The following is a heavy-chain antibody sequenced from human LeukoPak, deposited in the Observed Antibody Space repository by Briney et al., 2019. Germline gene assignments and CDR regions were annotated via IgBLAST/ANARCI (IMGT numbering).Heavy chain of an antibody. CDR3: ASSEATTTPPPYGMDV. J-gene: IGHJ6*02. Sequence: SETLSLTCTVSGGSFSSGSYYWSWIRQPPGKGLEWIGYIYYSGSTFYNPSLKSRVTISVDMSKNQFSLKLNSVTVADTAVYYCASSEATTTPPPYGMDVWGQGTTVTVSS. D-gene: IGHD5-12*01. CDR2: IYYSGST. V-gene: IGHV4-61*01. CDR1: GGSFSSGSYY.